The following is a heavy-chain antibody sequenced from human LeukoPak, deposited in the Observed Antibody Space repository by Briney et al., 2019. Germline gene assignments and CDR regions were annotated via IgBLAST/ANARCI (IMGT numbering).Heavy chain of an antibody. J-gene: IGHJ4*02. Sequence: GGSLRLSCAASGFNFRSYAMSWVRQAPGKGLQWVSAISGSGGTTYYADSVKGRFTISRDNSRNTLYLQMNSLRAEDTALYYCAKDAFFGSGSXXVXFDSWGQGSRVTVSS. V-gene: IGHV3-23*01. CDR1: GFNFRSYA. CDR3: AKDAFFGSGSXXVXFDS. CDR2: ISGSGGTT. D-gene: IGHD3-10*01.